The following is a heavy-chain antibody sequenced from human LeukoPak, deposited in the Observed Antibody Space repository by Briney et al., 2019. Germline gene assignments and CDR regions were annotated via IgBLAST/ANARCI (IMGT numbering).Heavy chain of an antibody. CDR2: IKSKRDGGTT. D-gene: IGHD1-26*01. J-gene: IGHJ4*02. V-gene: IGHV3-15*01. CDR3: TTGLGSGKLFDY. Sequence: GGSLRLSCAASGFTFNYAWMSWVRQTPGKGLEWVGHIKSKRDGGTTDSAAPVKGRFTISRDDSRNTVYLQMNSLKTEDTAVYYCTTGLGSGKLFDYWGQGTLVTVSS. CDR1: GFTFNYAW.